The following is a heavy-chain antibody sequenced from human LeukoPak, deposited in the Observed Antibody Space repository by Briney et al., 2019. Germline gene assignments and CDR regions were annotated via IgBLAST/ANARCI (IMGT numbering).Heavy chain of an antibody. D-gene: IGHD2-15*01. Sequence: GASVKVSCKASGGTFSSYAISWVRQAPGQGLEWMGRIIPIIGTANYAQKFQGRVTITTDGSTSTAYMELSSLRSEDTAVYSWARDECSGGSCYSDYWGQGPLVTVSS. J-gene: IGHJ4*02. CDR1: GGTFSSYA. CDR2: IIPIIGTA. CDR3: ARDECSGGSCYSDY. V-gene: IGHV1-69*05.